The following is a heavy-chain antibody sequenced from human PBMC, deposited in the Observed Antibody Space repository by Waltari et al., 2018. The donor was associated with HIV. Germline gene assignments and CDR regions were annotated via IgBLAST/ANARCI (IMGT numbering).Heavy chain of an antibody. CDR2: FYNNGGP. D-gene: IGHD6-19*01. CDR1: GGSVSIDSGAYY. Sequence: QVQLQESGPGLVKPSETLSLTCTVSGGSVSIDSGAYYWNWIRQPPGKGLEWIGYFYNNGGPNYNSSLKSRVTISLDASKNQFSLHLRYVTAADTAVYYCARQWTRPWYFDLWGRGTLVTVSS. V-gene: IGHV4-61*08. J-gene: IGHJ2*01. CDR3: ARQWTRPWYFDL.